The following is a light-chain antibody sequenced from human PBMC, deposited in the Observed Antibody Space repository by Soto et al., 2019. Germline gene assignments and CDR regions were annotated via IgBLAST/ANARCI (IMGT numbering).Light chain of an antibody. J-gene: IGKJ2*01. CDR2: GAS. Sequence: EVVLTQSPATLSLSPGERATLSCRASENVRTFVDWYQQKPGQAPRLLIYGASNRATGIPARFSGSGSGTDFTLTISNLEPEDFAVYYCQQYGSSPPMYTFGQGTKLEIK. CDR3: QQYGSSPPMYT. V-gene: IGKV3-11*01. CDR1: ENVRTF.